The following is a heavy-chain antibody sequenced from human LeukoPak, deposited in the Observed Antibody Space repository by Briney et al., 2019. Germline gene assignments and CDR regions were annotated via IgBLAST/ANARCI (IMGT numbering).Heavy chain of an antibody. CDR1: GFTFSSYW. CDR3: ARLYSGSYFLDYYYYYMDV. Sequence: GGTLRLSCAASGFTFSSYWMSWVRQAPGKGLEWVANIKQDGSEKYYVDSVKGRFTISRDNAKNSLYLQMNSLRAEDTALYYCARLYSGSYFLDYYYYYMDVWGKGTTVTVSS. D-gene: IGHD1-26*01. CDR2: IKQDGSEK. J-gene: IGHJ6*03. V-gene: IGHV3-7*03.